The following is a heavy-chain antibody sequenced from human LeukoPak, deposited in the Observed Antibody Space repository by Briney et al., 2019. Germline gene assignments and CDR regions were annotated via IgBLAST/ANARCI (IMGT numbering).Heavy chain of an antibody. CDR3: AKSYLQDYYYYGMDV. CDR1: GGSISSSSYY. CDR2: IYYSGST. V-gene: IGHV4-61*05. D-gene: IGHD4-11*01. J-gene: IGHJ6*02. Sequence: SETLSLTCTVSGGSISSSSYYWGWIRQPPGKGLEWIGYIYYSGSTNYNPSLKSRVTISVDTSKNQFSLKLSSVTAADTAVYYCAKSYLQDYYYYGMDVWGQGTTVTVSS.